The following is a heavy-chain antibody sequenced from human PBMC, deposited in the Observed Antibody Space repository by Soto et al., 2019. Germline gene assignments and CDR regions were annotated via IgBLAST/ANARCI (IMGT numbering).Heavy chain of an antibody. CDR2: INWDGTSI. CDR3: ARDLSITAEPFDC. V-gene: IGHV3-20*04. D-gene: IGHD3-10*01. J-gene: IGHJ4*02. Sequence: EVQLVESGGGVVRPGGSLRLSCTASGFTFDHYGMSWVRQGPGKGLEWVATINWDGTSIGYADSVKGPFTISRDNAKNSLYLQMNSLRAEDTASYYCARDLSITAEPFDCWGQGTLVTVSS. CDR1: GFTFDHYG.